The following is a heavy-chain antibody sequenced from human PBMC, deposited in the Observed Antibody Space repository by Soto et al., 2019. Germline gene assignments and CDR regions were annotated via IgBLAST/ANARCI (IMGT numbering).Heavy chain of an antibody. CDR2: IYSGGST. D-gene: IGHD3-10*01. CDR3: ARVGGDYGSGDAFDI. CDR1: GFTVSSNY. J-gene: IGHJ3*02. Sequence: EVQLVESGGGLVQPGGSLRLSCAASGFTVSSNYMSWVRQAPGKGLEWVSVIYSGGSTYYADSVKGRFTISRDNSKNTLYLQMNSLRAEDTAVYYCARVGGDYGSGDAFDIWGQGTMVTVSS. V-gene: IGHV3-66*01.